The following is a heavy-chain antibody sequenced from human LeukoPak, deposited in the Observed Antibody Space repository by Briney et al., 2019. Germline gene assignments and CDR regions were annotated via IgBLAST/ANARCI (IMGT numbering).Heavy chain of an antibody. CDR1: GFTSSSDA. Sequence: GGSLRLSCAASGFTSSSDAMSWVRQAPGKVLEWVSVISGGGGTTYYSDSVKGRFTISRDNSKNTLYLQMNSLRAEDTAVYYCAKASMFGELNRPFDYWGQGTLVTVSS. CDR2: ISGGGGTT. J-gene: IGHJ4*02. CDR3: AKASMFGELNRPFDY. D-gene: IGHD3-10*02. V-gene: IGHV3-23*01.